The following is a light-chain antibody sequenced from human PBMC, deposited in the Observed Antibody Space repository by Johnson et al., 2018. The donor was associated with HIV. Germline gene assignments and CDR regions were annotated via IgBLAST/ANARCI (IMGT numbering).Light chain of an antibody. J-gene: IGLJ1*01. CDR2: DNN. V-gene: IGLV1-51*01. CDR3: GAWDSSLSAGQV. Sequence: QSVLTQPPSVSAAPGQKVTISCSGSSSNIGNSYVSWYQQLPGTAPKLLIYDNNKRPSGIPDRFSGSKSGTSATLGITGLQTGDEADYYCGAWDSSLSAGQVFETGTKVTVL. CDR1: SSNIGNSY.